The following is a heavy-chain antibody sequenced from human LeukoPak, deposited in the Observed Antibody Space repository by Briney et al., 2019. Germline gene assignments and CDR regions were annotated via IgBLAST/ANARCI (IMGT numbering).Heavy chain of an antibody. V-gene: IGHV4-4*07. D-gene: IGHD3-10*01. CDR2: IYTGGST. J-gene: IGHJ5*02. CDR1: GGSISSYY. Sequence: SETLSLTCTVSGGSISSYYWSWIRPPAGKGLEWIGRIYTGGSTNYNPPLKSRVTMSVDTSKNQFSLTLSSVTAADTAVYYCARDRSYYGAGRPYPNWFDPWGQGTLVTVSS. CDR3: ARDRSYYGAGRPYPNWFDP.